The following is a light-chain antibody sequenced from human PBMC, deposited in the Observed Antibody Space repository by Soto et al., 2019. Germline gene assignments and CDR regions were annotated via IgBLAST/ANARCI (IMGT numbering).Light chain of an antibody. V-gene: IGKV3-15*01. J-gene: IGKJ4*01. CDR3: QQYGRSLT. Sequence: EIVMTQSPATLSVSPGERVTLSCRASQSVNSNLAWYQQKPGQIPRLLIYGSSTRATGIPARFSGLGSVTDFTLTISSLQSEDFAYYYCQQYGRSLTFGGGTKVDIK. CDR2: GSS. CDR1: QSVNSN.